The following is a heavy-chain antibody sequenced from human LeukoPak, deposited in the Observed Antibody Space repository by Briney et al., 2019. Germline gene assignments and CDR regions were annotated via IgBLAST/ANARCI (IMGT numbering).Heavy chain of an antibody. V-gene: IGHV4-34*01. CDR2: INHSGST. CDR3: ARGGREIAAAGTDWFDP. D-gene: IGHD6-13*01. J-gene: IGHJ5*02. CDR1: GGSFSGYY. Sequence: SETLSITCAVYGGSFSGYYWSWIRQPPGKGLEWIGEINHSGSTNYNPSLKSRVTISVDTSKNQFSLKLSSVTAADTAVYYCARGGREIAAAGTDWFDPWGQGTLVTVSS.